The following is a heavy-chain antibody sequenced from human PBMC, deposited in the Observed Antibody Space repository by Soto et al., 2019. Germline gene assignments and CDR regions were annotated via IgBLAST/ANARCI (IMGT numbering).Heavy chain of an antibody. J-gene: IGHJ4*02. D-gene: IGHD4-4*01. CDR3: ASNFYSNYYFDY. CDR1: GASISSYY. CDR2: IYYSGST. V-gene: IGHV4-59*01. Sequence: SSETLSLTCTVSGASISSYYWSWIRQPPGKGLEWIGYIYYSGSTNYNPSLKSRVTISVDTSKNQFSLKLSSVTAADTAVYYCASNFYSNYYFDYWGQGTLVTVSS.